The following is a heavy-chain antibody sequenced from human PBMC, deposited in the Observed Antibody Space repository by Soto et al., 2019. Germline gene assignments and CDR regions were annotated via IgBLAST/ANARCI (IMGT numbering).Heavy chain of an antibody. V-gene: IGHV3-33*01. Sequence: PGGSLRLSCAASGFIFSSYGMHWVRQAPGKGLEWVAVIWYDGSNKYYADSVKGRFTISRDNSKNTLYLQMNSLRAEDTAAYYCARGWYCGGDCYEWYFDLWGRGTLVTVSS. CDR2: IWYDGSNK. J-gene: IGHJ2*01. CDR1: GFIFSSYG. CDR3: ARGWYCGGDCYEWYFDL. D-gene: IGHD2-21*02.